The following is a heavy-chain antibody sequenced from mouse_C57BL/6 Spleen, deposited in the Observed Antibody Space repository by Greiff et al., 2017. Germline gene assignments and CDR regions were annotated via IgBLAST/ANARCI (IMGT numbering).Heavy chain of an antibody. V-gene: IGHV1-26*01. Sequence: EVQLQQSGPELVKPGASVKISCKASGYTFTDYYMNWVKQSHGKSLEWIGDINPNNGVTTYNQKVKGKATLTVDKSSSTAYMELRSLTSEDSAVYYCARYPYGSSSFAYWGQGTLVIVSA. CDR1: GYTFTDYY. CDR3: ARYPYGSSSFAY. D-gene: IGHD1-1*01. CDR2: INPNNGVT. J-gene: IGHJ3*01.